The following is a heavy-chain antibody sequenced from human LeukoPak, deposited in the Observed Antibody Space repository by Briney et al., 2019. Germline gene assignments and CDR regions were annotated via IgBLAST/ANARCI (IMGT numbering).Heavy chain of an antibody. Sequence: PSETLSLTCAVYGGSFSGYYWSCVRQPPGKGLEWIGEINHSGSTNYNPSLKSRVTISVDTSKNQFSLKLSSVTAADTAVYYCARGRYFDYWGQGTLVTVSS. J-gene: IGHJ4*02. CDR1: GGSFSGYY. V-gene: IGHV4-34*01. CDR2: INHSGST. CDR3: ARGRYFDY.